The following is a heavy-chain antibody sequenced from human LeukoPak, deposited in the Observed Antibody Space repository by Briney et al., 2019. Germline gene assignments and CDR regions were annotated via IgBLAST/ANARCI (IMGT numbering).Heavy chain of an antibody. D-gene: IGHD3-9*01. CDR3: ANTRGYYDILTGYPQDAFDI. V-gene: IGHV1-69*05. CDR2: IIPIFGTA. Sequence: SVKVSCKASGGTFSSYAISWVRQAPGQGLEWMGRIIPIFGTANYAQKFQGRVTITTDESTSTAYMELSSLRSEDTAVYYCANTRGYYDILTGYPQDAFDIWGQGTMVTVSS. CDR1: GGTFSSYA. J-gene: IGHJ3*02.